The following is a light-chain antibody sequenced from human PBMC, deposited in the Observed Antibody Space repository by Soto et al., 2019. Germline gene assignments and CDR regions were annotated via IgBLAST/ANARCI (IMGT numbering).Light chain of an antibody. Sequence: IQLTQSPSSLSASVGDRVTITCRASQGVSSSVAWYQQKPGNAPKLLIYAASTLHSGVPARFSGSGSGTDFTLTISSLQPEDFATYYCQHLNSYPMTFGQGTRL. CDR1: QGVSSS. J-gene: IGKJ5*01. CDR3: QHLNSYPMT. V-gene: IGKV1-9*01. CDR2: AAS.